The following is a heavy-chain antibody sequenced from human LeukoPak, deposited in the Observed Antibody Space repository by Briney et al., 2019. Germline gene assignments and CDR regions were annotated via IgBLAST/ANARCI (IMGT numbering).Heavy chain of an antibody. Sequence: GGSLRLSCAASGFSFSVSGMNWVRQAPGKGLEWVSYISSSSSNINYADSVRGRFTISRDNAKNSLYLHMDSLRVEDMAVYYCAKDGRAVLLRYFDSAFGWFDPWGQGTLVTVSS. V-gene: IGHV3-21*01. CDR3: AKDGRAVLLRYFDSAFGWFDP. CDR1: GFSFSVSG. CDR2: ISSSSSNI. D-gene: IGHD3-9*01. J-gene: IGHJ5*02.